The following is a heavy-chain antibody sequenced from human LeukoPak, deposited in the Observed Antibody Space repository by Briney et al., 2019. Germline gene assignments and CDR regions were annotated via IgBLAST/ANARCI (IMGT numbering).Heavy chain of an antibody. D-gene: IGHD1-26*01. CDR1: GGSISSGDYY. J-gene: IGHJ4*02. Sequence: SQTLSLTCTVSGGSISSGDYYWSWIRQPPGKDQEWIGYIYYSGGTYYNPSLKSRVTISVDTSKNQFSLKLSSVTAADTAVYYCARTSGSYLYYFDYWGQGTLVTVSS. CDR2: IYYSGGT. V-gene: IGHV4-30-4*08. CDR3: ARTSGSYLYYFDY.